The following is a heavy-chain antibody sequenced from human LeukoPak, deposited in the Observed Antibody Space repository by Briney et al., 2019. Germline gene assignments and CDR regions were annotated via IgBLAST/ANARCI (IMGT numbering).Heavy chain of an antibody. CDR1: GFTFSNYA. D-gene: IGHD3-22*01. J-gene: IGHJ4*02. CDR3: AKVGVPYYDSSAYFDY. V-gene: IGHV3-23*01. CDR2: ISGSGGST. Sequence: PGGSLRLSCAASGFTFSNYAMSWVRQAPGKGLEWVSAISGSGGSTYHADSVKGRFTISRDNSKNTLYLQMNSLRAEDTAVYYCAKVGVPYYDSSAYFDYWGQGTLVTVTS.